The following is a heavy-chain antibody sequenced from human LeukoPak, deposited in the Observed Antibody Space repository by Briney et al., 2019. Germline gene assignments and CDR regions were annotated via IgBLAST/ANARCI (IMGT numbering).Heavy chain of an antibody. D-gene: IGHD3/OR15-3a*01. CDR2: IYYRGDI. CDR3: ATNKDWAEAD. Sequence: SETLSLTCSVSDGSIRTYYWSWLRQSPGQGLEWIGNIYYRGDINYNPSLKSRVIISIDTSKNQFSLKVTSLTAADTAVYYCATNKDWAEADWGQGTLVIVSS. J-gene: IGHJ4*02. CDR1: DGSIRTYY. V-gene: IGHV4-59*03.